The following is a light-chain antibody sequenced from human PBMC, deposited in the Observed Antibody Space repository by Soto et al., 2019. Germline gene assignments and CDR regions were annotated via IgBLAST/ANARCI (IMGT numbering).Light chain of an antibody. J-gene: IGLJ2*01. CDR2: DDS. Sequence: SYELTQPPSVSVAPGQTARITCGGNNIGSKSVHWYQQKPGQAPVLVVYDDSDRPSGIPERFSGSNSGNTATLTISRVEDGYEDDYYGQVWDSSSGHVVFGGGTKHTVL. V-gene: IGLV3-21*02. CDR3: QVWDSSSGHVV. CDR1: NIGSKS.